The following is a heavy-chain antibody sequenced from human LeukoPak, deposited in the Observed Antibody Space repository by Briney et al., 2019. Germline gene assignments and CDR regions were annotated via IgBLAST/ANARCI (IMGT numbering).Heavy chain of an antibody. CDR3: AKYYYDSSGYHRFDY. Sequence: GGSLRLSCAASGFTFSSYAMSWVRQAPGKGLEWVSGSIGSGGSAFYADSVKGRFSISRDTSKNTLFLHMNNLRAGDTAVYYCAKYYYDSSGYHRFDYWGQGTLVTVSS. V-gene: IGHV3-23*01. CDR1: GFTFSSYA. CDR2: SIGSGGSA. J-gene: IGHJ4*02. D-gene: IGHD3-22*01.